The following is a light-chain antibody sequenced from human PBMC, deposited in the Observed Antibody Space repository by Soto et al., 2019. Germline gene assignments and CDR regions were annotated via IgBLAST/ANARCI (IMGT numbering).Light chain of an antibody. Sequence: EIVLTQSPATLTLSPGERATLSCRASQSVGSYLAWYQQKPGQAPRLLIYDASNRATGIPARFSGSGSGTDFTLTISSLEPEDFAVYYCQHRSIWPLTFGGGTKVEIK. V-gene: IGKV3-11*01. CDR1: QSVGSY. CDR3: QHRSIWPLT. CDR2: DAS. J-gene: IGKJ4*01.